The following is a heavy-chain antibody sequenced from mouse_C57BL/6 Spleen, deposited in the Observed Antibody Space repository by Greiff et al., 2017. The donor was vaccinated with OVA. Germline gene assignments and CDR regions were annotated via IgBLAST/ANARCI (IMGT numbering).Heavy chain of an antibody. V-gene: IGHV5-4*03. CDR2: ISDGGSYT. D-gene: IGHD1-1*01. CDR3: ARAYYGSSYFDY. J-gene: IGHJ2*01. Sequence: DVMLVESGGGLVKPGGSLKLSCAASGFTFSSYAMSWVRQTPEKRLEWVATISDGGSYTYYPDNVKGRFTISRDNAKNNLYLQMSHLKSEDTAMDYCARAYYGSSYFDYWGQGTTLTVSS. CDR1: GFTFSSYA.